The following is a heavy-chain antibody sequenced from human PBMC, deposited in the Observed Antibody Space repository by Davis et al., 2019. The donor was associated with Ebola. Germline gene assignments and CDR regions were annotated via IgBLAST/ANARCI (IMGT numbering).Heavy chain of an antibody. D-gene: IGHD5-18*01. V-gene: IGHV4-59*01. CDR1: GASTSSYY. J-gene: IGHJ6*02. CDR2: IHYSGST. Sequence: PSETLSPTCTLPGASTSSYYWSWIRQPPGKGLEWMGYIHYSGSTNYNPSLNSRVTISVDTSKNQYSLNLSSVTAPDTAVYYCAGGYSYGYDEVAYDYYGMDVWGQGTTVTVSS. CDR3: AGGYSYGYDEVAYDYYGMDV.